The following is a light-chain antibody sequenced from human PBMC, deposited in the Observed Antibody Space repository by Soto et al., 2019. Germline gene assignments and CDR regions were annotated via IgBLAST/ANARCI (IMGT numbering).Light chain of an antibody. Sequence: DIQMTQSPSSVSASVGDRVTITCRASQGISSWLAWYQQKPGKAPKLLIYAASSLQSGVPSRFSGSGSGTYFTLTISRLQPEDVASYYRQQTNSSPRTFGQGTKVEIK. CDR3: QQTNSSPRT. CDR1: QGISSW. CDR2: AAS. J-gene: IGKJ1*01. V-gene: IGKV1-12*01.